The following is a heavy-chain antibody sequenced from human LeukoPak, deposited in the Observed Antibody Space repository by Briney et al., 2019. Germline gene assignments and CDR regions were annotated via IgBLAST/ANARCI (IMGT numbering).Heavy chain of an antibody. V-gene: IGHV4-59*01. Sequence: SETLSLTCTVSGGSINTYFWNWIRQSPGKGLEWIGFIYYNGYTKYSPPLESRVTMSVDTSKNQVSLRLGSVTAADTAFYYCARSSGLLWVGNLEPPTPLDSWGQGTLVTVSS. CDR2: IYYNGYT. CDR3: ARSSGLLWVGNLEPPTPLDS. D-gene: IGHD3-10*01. CDR1: GGSINTYF. J-gene: IGHJ4*02.